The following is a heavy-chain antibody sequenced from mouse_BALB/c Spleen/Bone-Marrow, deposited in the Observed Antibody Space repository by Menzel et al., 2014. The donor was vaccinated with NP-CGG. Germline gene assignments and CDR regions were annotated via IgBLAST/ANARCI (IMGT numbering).Heavy chain of an antibody. J-gene: IGHJ4*01. CDR2: ISSGGSYT. Sequence: EVQGVESGGGLAKPGGSLKLSCAASGFTFSSYTMSWVRQTPEKRLEWVATISSGGSYTYYPDSVKGRFTISRDNAKNTLYLQMSSLKSEDTAMYYCTRDGKGNYDYAMDYWGQGTSVTVSS. CDR1: GFTFSSYT. V-gene: IGHV5-6-4*01. D-gene: IGHD2-1*01. CDR3: TRDGKGNYDYAMDY.